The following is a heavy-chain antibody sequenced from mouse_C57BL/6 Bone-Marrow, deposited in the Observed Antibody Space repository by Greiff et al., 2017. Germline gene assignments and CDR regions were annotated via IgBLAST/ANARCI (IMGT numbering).Heavy chain of an antibody. Sequence: QVQLQQPGAELVKPGASVKLSCKASGYTFTSYWMQWVKQRPGQGLEWIGEIDPSDSYTNYKQKFKGKATLTVDTSSSTAYMQLSSLTSEDSAVYYCARGGVYYDYDDWFAYWGQGTLVTVSA. CDR3: ARGGVYYDYDDWFAY. V-gene: IGHV1-50*01. D-gene: IGHD2-4*01. CDR2: IDPSDSYT. CDR1: GYTFTSYW. J-gene: IGHJ3*01.